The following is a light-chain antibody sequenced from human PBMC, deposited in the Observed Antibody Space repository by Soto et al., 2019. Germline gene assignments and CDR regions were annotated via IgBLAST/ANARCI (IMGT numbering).Light chain of an antibody. CDR3: QQYDSWWT. Sequence: IVLTQSPGTLSLSPGERATLSCRASQSVSSSYLAWYQQKPGQAPRLLIYGASSRATGIPDRFSGSGSGTAFTLTISRLEPEDFAVYYCQQYDSWWTFGQGTKVEIK. CDR2: GAS. CDR1: QSVSSSY. J-gene: IGKJ1*01. V-gene: IGKV3-20*01.